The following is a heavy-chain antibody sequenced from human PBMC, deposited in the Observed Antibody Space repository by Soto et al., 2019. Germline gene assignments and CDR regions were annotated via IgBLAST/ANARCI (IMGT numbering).Heavy chain of an antibody. J-gene: IGHJ4*02. D-gene: IGHD2-15*01. CDR2: IYYSGST. CDR1: GGSISSAGYY. Sequence: QVQLQESGPGLVKPSQTLSLTCTVSGGSISSAGYYWSWIRQHPGKGLEWIGYIYYSGSTYYNPSLKSRVTISVDTSKNQFSLKLSSVTAADTAVYYCARGCGGSCYSGADYWGQGTLVTVSS. V-gene: IGHV4-31*03. CDR3: ARGCGGSCYSGADY.